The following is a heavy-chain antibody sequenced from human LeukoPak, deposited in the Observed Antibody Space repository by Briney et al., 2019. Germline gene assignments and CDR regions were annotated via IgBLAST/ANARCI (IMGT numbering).Heavy chain of an antibody. CDR1: GFTFSSYG. CDR2: ISYDGSNK. J-gene: IGHJ6*02. CDR3: AKGWGYCTNGVCYIRPYYYYGMDV. V-gene: IGHV3-30*18. D-gene: IGHD2-8*01. Sequence: GGSLRLSCAASGFTFSSYGMHWVRQAPGKGLEWVAVISYDGSNKYYADSVKGRFTISRDNSKNTLYLQMNSLRAEDTAVYYCAKGWGYCTNGVCYIRPYYYYGMDVWGQGTTVTVSS.